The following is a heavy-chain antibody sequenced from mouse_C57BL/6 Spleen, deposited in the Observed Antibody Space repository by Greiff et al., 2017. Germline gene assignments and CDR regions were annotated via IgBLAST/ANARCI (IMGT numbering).Heavy chain of an antibody. CDR3: ARSGDCDVFAY. Sequence: VQLQQSGAELVRPGASVKLSCKASGYTFTDYYINWVKQRPGQGLEWIARIYPGSGNTYYNEKFKGKATLTAEKSSSTAYMQLSSLTSEDSAVYFCARSGDCDVFAYWGQGTLVTVSA. V-gene: IGHV1-76*01. J-gene: IGHJ3*01. CDR2: IYPGSGNT. CDR1: GYTFTDYY. D-gene: IGHD2-13*01.